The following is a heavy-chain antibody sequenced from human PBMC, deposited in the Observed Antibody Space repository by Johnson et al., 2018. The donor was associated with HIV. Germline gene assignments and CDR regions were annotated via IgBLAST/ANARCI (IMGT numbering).Heavy chain of an antibody. CDR1: GFTVSRNY. V-gene: IGHV3-66*03. D-gene: IGHD3-22*01. J-gene: IGHJ3*02. Sequence: VQLVESVGGLIQPGGSLRLSCAVFGFTVSRNYMSWVRQAPGKGMEWVSVIYSGGSTYYADSVKGRFTISRDNSKNTLYLQMNSLRAEDTAVYYCARDPAIRWSEWDSSGYYSPDAFDIWGQGTMVTVSS. CDR2: IYSGGST. CDR3: ARDPAIRWSEWDSSGYYSPDAFDI.